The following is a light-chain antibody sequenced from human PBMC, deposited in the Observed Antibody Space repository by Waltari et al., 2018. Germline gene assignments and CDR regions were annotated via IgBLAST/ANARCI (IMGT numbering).Light chain of an antibody. CDR2: KAS. CDR3: QQYSSTTWT. Sequence: DIQMTQSPSTLSASVGDRVSITCRASQSLGSSLAWYQQKPGKAPKVLIYKASSLEIGVPSRFSGSGSGTEFTLAVSSLQPDDFATYYCQQYSSTTWTFGLGTKLELK. CDR1: QSLGSS. V-gene: IGKV1-5*03. J-gene: IGKJ1*01.